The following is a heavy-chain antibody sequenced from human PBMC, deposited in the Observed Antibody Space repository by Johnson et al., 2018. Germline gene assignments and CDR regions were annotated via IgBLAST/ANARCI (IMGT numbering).Heavy chain of an antibody. V-gene: IGHV3-7*01. CDR2: IKQDGSEK. Sequence: VQLVQSGGGLVQPGGSLRLSCAVSGFTFSNYWMSWVRQAPGKGLEWVANIKQDGSEKYYVDSVKGRITISRDNAKNSLYLQMHSLRAEDTAVYYCASLKGMDVWGQGTTVTVSS. CDR1: GFTFSNYW. J-gene: IGHJ6*02. CDR3: ASLKGMDV.